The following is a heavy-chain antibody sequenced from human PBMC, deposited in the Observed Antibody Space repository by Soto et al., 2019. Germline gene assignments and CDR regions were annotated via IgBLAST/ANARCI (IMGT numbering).Heavy chain of an antibody. J-gene: IGHJ4*01. D-gene: IGHD6-19*01. CDR2: IQQDGSEK. CDR1: RFTFSTYW. CDR3: ARGGRIRASGWFDY. V-gene: IGHV3-7*03. Sequence: EVQLVESGGGLVQPGGSLRLSCAASRFTFSTYWMSWVHQAPGKGLEWVANIQQDGSEKYYVESVKGRFTISRDNAKNSLYLQMNGLRAEDTAVYYCARGGRIRASGWFDYWRQGTLVTVSS.